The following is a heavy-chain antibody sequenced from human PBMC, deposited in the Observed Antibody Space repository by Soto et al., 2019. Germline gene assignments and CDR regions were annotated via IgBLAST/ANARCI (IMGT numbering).Heavy chain of an antibody. D-gene: IGHD3-16*01. Sequence: EVQLLESGGGLVQPGGSLRLSCAASGFTFSSFAMSWVRQAPGKGLEWVSTISGSGGSTYYADSVKGRFTISRDNSKNTLYLQMNSLRAEDTAVYYCARTQGRYFDYWGQGTLVTVSS. CDR2: ISGSGGST. CDR1: GFTFSSFA. J-gene: IGHJ4*02. V-gene: IGHV3-23*01. CDR3: ARTQGRYFDY.